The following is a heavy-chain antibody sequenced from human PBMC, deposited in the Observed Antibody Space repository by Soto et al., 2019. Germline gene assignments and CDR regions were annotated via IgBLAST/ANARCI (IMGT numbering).Heavy chain of an antibody. Sequence: XXTLSLPFTVSGGSIIGGGYNWSFIRQHPGKGLEWIGYIYYSGSTNYNPSLRSRVTISVDTSKNQFSLKLSSVTASDTAVYYGAGGDHDTDAFEIWGQGTVVTVSS. CDR3: AGGDHDTDAFEI. V-gene: IGHV4-61*08. J-gene: IGHJ3*02. D-gene: IGHD3-16*01. CDR2: IYYSGST. CDR1: GGSIIGGGYN.